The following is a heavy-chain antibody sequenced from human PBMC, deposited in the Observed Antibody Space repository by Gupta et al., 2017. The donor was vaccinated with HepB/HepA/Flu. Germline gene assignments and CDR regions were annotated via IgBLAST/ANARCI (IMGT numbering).Heavy chain of an antibody. CDR2: ISGSGTGT. V-gene: IGHV3-23*01. CDR1: GFTFSIHA. J-gene: IGHJ4*02. CDR3: AGTYYYFDY. D-gene: IGHD2-21*01. Sequence: EVQLLESGGGLVQPGGSLRLSCAASGFTFSIHAMSWVRQAPGKGLEWVSLISGSGTGTYYADSVKGRFTISRDNSKNTLYLQINSLRADDTAVYYCAGTYYYFDYWGQGTLVTVSS.